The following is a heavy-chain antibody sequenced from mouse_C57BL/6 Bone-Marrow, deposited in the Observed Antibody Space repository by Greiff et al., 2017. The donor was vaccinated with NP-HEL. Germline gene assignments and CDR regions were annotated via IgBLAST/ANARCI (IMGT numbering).Heavy chain of an antibody. CDR3: AKCIPSTGGFAY. Sequence: VHVVESGPGLVAPSPCLSISCTASGFSLTSYCVDWVSQPPGKGLEWMGVIWGGGSTNYNEALKTRMSISKDNSKSQVYLKMNSLQTDDTAMYYCAKCIPSTGGFAYWGQGTLVTVSA. J-gene: IGHJ3*01. V-gene: IGHV2-9*01. CDR2: IWGGGST. CDR1: GFSLTSYC.